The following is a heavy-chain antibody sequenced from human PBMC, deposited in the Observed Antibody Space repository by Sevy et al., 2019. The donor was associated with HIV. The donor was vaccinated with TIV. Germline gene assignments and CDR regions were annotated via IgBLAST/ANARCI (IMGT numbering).Heavy chain of an antibody. CDR3: ARGLNSSGGGGSYMDV. J-gene: IGHJ6*03. CDR1: GDTFTSYA. CDR2: IIAGKGTT. Sequence: ASVKVSCKASGDTFTSYAIHWVRQAPGQRLEWMGGIIAGKGTTHYSQKFQGRVTITADTFATTAYMELSSLRSEDTAVYYCARGLNSSGGGGSYMDVWGKGTTVTVSS. V-gene: IGHV1-3*01. D-gene: IGHD6-19*01.